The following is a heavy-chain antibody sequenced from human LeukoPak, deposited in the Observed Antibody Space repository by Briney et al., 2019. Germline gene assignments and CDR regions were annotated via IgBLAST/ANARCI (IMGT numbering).Heavy chain of an antibody. CDR2: INPKSGDT. D-gene: IGHD5-12*01. CDR1: GYSYTGNY. Sequence: ASVKVSCKASGYSYTGNYMHWVRQAPGQGLEWMGWINPKSGDTNYAQKSQGRVTMTRDTSISTVYIELSRLTSDDTAIYYCARGRSDYEDSLNWLDPWGQGTLVSVSS. J-gene: IGHJ5*02. CDR3: ARGRSDYEDSLNWLDP. V-gene: IGHV1-2*02.